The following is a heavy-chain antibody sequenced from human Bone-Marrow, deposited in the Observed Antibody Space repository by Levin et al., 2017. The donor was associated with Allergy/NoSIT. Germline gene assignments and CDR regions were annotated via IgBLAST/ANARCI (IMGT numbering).Heavy chain of an antibody. D-gene: IGHD2-15*01. V-gene: IGHV3-11*01. J-gene: IGHJ6*02. CDR2: ISSSGSTI. Sequence: GGSLRLSCAASGFTFSDYYMSWIRQAPGKGLEWVSYISSSGSTIYYADSVKGRFTISRDNAKNSLYLQMNSLRAEDTAVYYCARGDIVVVVAATNFRYGMDVWGQGTTVTVSS. CDR3: ARGDIVVVVAATNFRYGMDV. CDR1: GFTFSDYY.